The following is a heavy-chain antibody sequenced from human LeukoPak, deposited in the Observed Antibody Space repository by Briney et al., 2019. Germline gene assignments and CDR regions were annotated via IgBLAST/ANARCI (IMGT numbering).Heavy chain of an antibody. D-gene: IGHD3-22*01. Sequence: GGSLRLSCAASGFTFSSHWMSWVRQAPGKGLEWVANIKKDGSEKYYVDAVKGRFTISRDNAKTSLYLQMNSLRAEDTAVYYCAEGGYKYDSSGHNYYDYWGQGTLVTVSS. J-gene: IGHJ4*02. CDR1: GFTFSSHW. CDR2: IKKDGSEK. V-gene: IGHV3-7*01. CDR3: AEGGYKYDSSGHNYYDY.